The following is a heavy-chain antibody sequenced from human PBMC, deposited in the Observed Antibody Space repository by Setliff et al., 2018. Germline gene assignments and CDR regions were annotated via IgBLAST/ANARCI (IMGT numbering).Heavy chain of an antibody. CDR3: ASSVAAAGMLYYYYGMDV. CDR1: GFTFSSYG. V-gene: IGHV3-33*01. CDR2: IWYDGSNK. Sequence: SLRLSCAASGFTFSSYGMHWVRQAPGKGLEWVAVIWYDGSNKYYADSVKGRFTISRDNSKNTLYLQMNSLRAEDTAVYYCASSVAAAGMLYYYYGMDVWGQGTTVTVSS. D-gene: IGHD6-13*01. J-gene: IGHJ6*02.